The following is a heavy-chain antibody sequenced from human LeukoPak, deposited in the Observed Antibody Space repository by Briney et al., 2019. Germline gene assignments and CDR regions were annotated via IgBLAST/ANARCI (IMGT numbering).Heavy chain of an antibody. D-gene: IGHD6-19*01. Sequence: GGSLRLSCAASGFTFSSYWMSWVRQAPGKGLEWVANIQQGGSAKYYMDSVKGRFTISRDDAKSSLYLQMNSLRAEDTAVYYCAKEESSEYYFDYWGQGTLVTVSS. V-gene: IGHV3-7*01. CDR2: IQQGGSAK. J-gene: IGHJ4*02. CDR3: AKEESSEYYFDY. CDR1: GFTFSSYW.